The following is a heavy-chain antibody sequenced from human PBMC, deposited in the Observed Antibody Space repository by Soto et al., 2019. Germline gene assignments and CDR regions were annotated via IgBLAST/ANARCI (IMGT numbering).Heavy chain of an antibody. J-gene: IGHJ4*02. V-gene: IGHV1-3*01. D-gene: IGHD5-18*01. CDR2: INAGNGNT. CDR3: ARDLVDTVTLYYFDY. Sequence: ASVKVSCKASGYTFTSYAMHWVRQAPGQRLEWMGWINAGNGNTKYSQKFQGRVTITRDTSASTAYMELSSLRSEDTAVYYCARDLVDTVTLYYFDYSGQATLVTVSS. CDR1: GYTFTSYA.